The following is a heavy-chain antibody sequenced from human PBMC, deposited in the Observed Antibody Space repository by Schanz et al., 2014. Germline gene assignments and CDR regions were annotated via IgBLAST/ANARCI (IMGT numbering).Heavy chain of an antibody. CDR3: ARRVGMTTVTRFDY. Sequence: QVQLVQSGAEVKKPGASVKISCKASGYTFTDYYMYWVRQAPGQGLEWMGRINPNSGGTNYAQKFQGRVTMTRDTSISTAYMELRRLRSDDTAVYYCARRVGMTTVTRFDYWGQGTLVTVSS. CDR1: GYTFTDYY. CDR2: INPNSGGT. D-gene: IGHD4-17*01. V-gene: IGHV1-2*06. J-gene: IGHJ4*02.